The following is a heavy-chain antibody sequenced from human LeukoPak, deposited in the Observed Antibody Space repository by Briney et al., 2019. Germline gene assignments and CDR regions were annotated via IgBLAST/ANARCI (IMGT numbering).Heavy chain of an antibody. D-gene: IGHD1-26*01. V-gene: IGHV4-39*01. CDR2: IYYSGST. CDR3: ARLNSRYSGSYGTS. CDR1: GGSISSSSYY. J-gene: IGHJ4*02. Sequence: SETLSLTCTVSGGSISSSSYYWGWIRQPPGKGLEWIGSIYYSGSTYYNPSLKSRVTISVDTSKNQFSLKLSSVTAADTAVYYCARLNSRYSGSYGTSWGQGTLVTVSS.